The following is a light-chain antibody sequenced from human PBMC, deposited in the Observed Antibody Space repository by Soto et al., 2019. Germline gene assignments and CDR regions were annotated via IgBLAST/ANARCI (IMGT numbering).Light chain of an antibody. V-gene: IGKV3-20*01. Sequence: ENVLTQSPGTLSLSPGEEATLSCRASQSVSSAYLAWYQQKPGQAPRPLIYDVSSRATGVPDRFSGSGSATDFTLTISSLEPEDFALYFCHRYGDSPLTFGGGTRLEIK. CDR3: HRYGDSPLT. J-gene: IGKJ5*01. CDR1: QSVSSAY. CDR2: DVS.